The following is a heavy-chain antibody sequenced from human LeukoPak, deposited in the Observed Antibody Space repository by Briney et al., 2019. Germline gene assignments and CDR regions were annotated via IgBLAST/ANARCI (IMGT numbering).Heavy chain of an antibody. D-gene: IGHD3-10*01. CDR3: ARGVITMVRGVIGYYYYYVDV. J-gene: IGHJ6*03. Sequence: PSETLSLTCTVSGGSISSYYWSWIRQPAGKGLEWIGRIYTSGSTNYNPSLKGRVTMSVDTSKNQFSLKLSSVTAADTAVYYCARGVITMVRGVIGYYYYYVDVWGKGATVTVSS. CDR2: IYTSGST. CDR1: GGSISSYY. V-gene: IGHV4-4*07.